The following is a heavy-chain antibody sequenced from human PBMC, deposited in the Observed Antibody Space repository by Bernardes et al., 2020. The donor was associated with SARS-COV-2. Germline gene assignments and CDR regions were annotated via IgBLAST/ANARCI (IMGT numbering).Heavy chain of an antibody. Sequence: GGSLRLSCAGSGFDFSDYWMTWVRQAPGKGLEWVANIKRDGSETYYVDSVKGRFTISRDNAKNVVFLQMNSLRAEDTAVFYCVRSAGMDVWGQGTMVTVSS. J-gene: IGHJ6*02. CDR1: GFDFSDYW. CDR3: VRSAGMDV. CDR2: IKRDGSET. V-gene: IGHV3-7*03.